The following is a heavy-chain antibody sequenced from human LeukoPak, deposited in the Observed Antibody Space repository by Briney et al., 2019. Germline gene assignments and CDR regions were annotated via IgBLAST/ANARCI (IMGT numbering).Heavy chain of an antibody. CDR3: ARTYSSSWYVRWFDP. V-gene: IGHV4-59*08. J-gene: IGHJ5*02. CDR1: GGSISSYY. D-gene: IGHD6-13*01. Sequence: PPETLSLTCTVSGGSISSYYWSWIRQPPGKGLEWIGYIYYSGSTNYNPSLKSRVTISVDTSKNQFSLKLSSVTAADTAVYYCARTYSSSWYVRWFDPWGQGTLVTVSS. CDR2: IYYSGST.